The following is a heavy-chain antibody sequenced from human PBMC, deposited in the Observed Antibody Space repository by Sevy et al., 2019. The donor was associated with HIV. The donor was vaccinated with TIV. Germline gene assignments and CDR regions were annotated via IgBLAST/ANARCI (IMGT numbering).Heavy chain of an antibody. J-gene: IGHJ5*02. D-gene: IGHD2-2*01. CDR2: ISGSGGST. CDR3: ATLNIVVVPAAPTT. V-gene: IGHV3-23*01. Sequence: GGSLRLSCAASGFTFSSYAMSWVRQAPGKGLEWVSAISGSGGSTYYADSVKGRFTISRDNSKNTLYLQMSSLRAEDTAVYYCATLNIVVVPAAPTTWGQGTLVTVSS. CDR1: GFTFSSYA.